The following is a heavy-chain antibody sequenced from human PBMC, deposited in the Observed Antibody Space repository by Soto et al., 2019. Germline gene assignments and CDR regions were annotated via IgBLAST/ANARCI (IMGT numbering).Heavy chain of an antibody. CDR1: GFTFSNYA. CDR3: AKDPLWYDSDWYPPPGFDP. V-gene: IGHV3-23*01. D-gene: IGHD6-19*01. J-gene: IGHJ5*02. Sequence: EVQLLESGGGLVQPGGSLRLSFAASGFTFSNYAMSWVRQAPGKGLEWVSAITAYGDSTHYADSVKGRFTISRDSPKNTLYLQMDSLRAEDTAVYYCAKDPLWYDSDWYPPPGFDPWGQGTLVTVSS. CDR2: ITAYGDST.